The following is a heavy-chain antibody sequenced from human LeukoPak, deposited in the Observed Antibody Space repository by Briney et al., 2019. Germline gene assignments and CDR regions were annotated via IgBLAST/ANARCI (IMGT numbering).Heavy chain of an antibody. V-gene: IGHV4-38-2*02. CDR3: ARSSGQYQLLYFYYYMDV. CDR1: GFSISSGYY. CDR2: IYHSGST. J-gene: IGHJ6*03. D-gene: IGHD2-2*01. Sequence: SETLSLTGTVSGFSISSGYYWGWIRQPPGKGLEWIGSIYHSGSTYYNPSLKSRVTISVDTSKNQFSLKLDSVTAADTAIYYCARSSGQYQLLYFYYYMDVWGKGTTVTVSS.